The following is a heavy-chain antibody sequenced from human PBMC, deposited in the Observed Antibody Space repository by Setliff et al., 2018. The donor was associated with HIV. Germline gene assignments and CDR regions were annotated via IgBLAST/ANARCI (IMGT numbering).Heavy chain of an antibody. V-gene: IGHV1-69*10. CDR1: GYTFSSYA. CDR2: IIPILGIA. D-gene: IGHD1-26*01. J-gene: IGHJ4*02. CDR3: TTKGRDVSTLEAPG. Sequence: SVKVSCKASGYTFSSYAISWVRQAPGQGLEWMGGIIPILGIANYAQKFQGRVTITAVESTSTAYMELSSLRSEDTALYYCTTKGRDVSTLEAPGWGQGTLVTVSS.